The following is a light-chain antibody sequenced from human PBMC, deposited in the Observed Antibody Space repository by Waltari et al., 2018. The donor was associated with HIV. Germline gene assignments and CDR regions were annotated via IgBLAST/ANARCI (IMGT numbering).Light chain of an antibody. Sequence: QSVMHPQPPASGTPGQRVTISCSGGADNSGAHFVFWVQQFPGTAPKLLIYRDNLRHSGVPARFSGSKSGTSASLTISGLRSDDEAHYFCAVLDDTLGGGVFGGGTKLTVL. J-gene: IGLJ2*01. CDR3: AVLDDTLGGGV. CDR2: RDN. CDR1: ADNSGAHF. V-gene: IGLV1-47*01.